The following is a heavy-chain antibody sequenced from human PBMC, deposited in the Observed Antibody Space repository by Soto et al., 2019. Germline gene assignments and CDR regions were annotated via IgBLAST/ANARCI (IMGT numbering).Heavy chain of an antibody. Sequence: SETLSLTCAVYGGSFSGYYWSWIRQPPGKGLEWIREINHSGSTNYNPSLKSRVTISVDTSKNQFSLKLSSVTAADTAVYYCARRLRFDFDYWGQGTLVTVSS. CDR3: ARRLRFDFDY. D-gene: IGHD3-3*01. CDR2: INHSGST. J-gene: IGHJ4*02. CDR1: GGSFSGYY. V-gene: IGHV4-34*01.